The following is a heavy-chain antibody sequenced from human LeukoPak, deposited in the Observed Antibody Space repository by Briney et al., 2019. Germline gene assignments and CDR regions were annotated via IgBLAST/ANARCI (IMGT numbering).Heavy chain of an antibody. Sequence: SETLSLTCTVSGGSISSGSYYWSWIRQPAGKGLEWIGRIYTSGSTNYNPSLKSRVTISVDTSKNQFSLKLSSVTAADTAVYYCARRSPRGYYFDYWGQGTLVTVSS. CDR1: GGSISSGSYY. J-gene: IGHJ4*02. CDR2: IYTSGST. D-gene: IGHD3-10*01. CDR3: ARRSPRGYYFDY. V-gene: IGHV4-61*02.